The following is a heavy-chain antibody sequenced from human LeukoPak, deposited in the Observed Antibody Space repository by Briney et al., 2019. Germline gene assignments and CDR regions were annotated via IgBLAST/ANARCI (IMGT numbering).Heavy chain of an antibody. CDR3: AREGPSHGPGDLDY. CDR1: GFTFSGHV. Sequence: PGGSLRLSCAASGFTFSGHVMHWVRQAPGKALEYVLGINGNGDITYNSVKDVTSVGDRFTISRDNSKNILYLQMGSLRAEDTAVYYCAREGPSHGPGDLDYWGQGTLVTVSS. CDR2: INGNGDIT. J-gene: IGHJ4*02. V-gene: IGHV3-64*01. D-gene: IGHD3-10*01.